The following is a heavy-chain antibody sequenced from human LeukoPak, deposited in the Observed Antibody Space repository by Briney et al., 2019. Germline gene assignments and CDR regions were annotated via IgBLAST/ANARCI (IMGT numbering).Heavy chain of an antibody. V-gene: IGHV1-69*04. J-gene: IGHJ6*02. Sequence: GASVKVSCKASGGTFSSYAISWVRQAPGQGREWMGRIIPILGIANYAQKFQGRVTITADKSTSTAYMELSSLRSEDTAVYYCAREMVRGVFDYYYYGMDVWGQGTTVTVSS. CDR2: IIPILGIA. D-gene: IGHD3-10*01. CDR3: AREMVRGVFDYYYYGMDV. CDR1: GGTFSSYA.